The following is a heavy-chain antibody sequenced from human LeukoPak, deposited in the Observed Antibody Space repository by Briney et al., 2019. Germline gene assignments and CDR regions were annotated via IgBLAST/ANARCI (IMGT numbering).Heavy chain of an antibody. Sequence: SETLSLICTVSGGSITTYNWIWIRQTPGQALEWIGHIYSSGATKYNPSLKSRATILLDTSKNQLSLKLSSVSAADTAVYYCARRTPGPQLDEYVAYFFDHWGQGTQVTVSS. V-gene: IGHV4-4*09. CDR2: IYSSGAT. CDR3: ARRTPGPQLDEYVAYFFDH. CDR1: GGSITTYN. J-gene: IGHJ4*02. D-gene: IGHD2-2*01.